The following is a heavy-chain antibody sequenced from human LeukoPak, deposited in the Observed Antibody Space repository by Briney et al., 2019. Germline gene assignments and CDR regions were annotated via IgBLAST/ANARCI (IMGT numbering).Heavy chain of an antibody. CDR3: ARDLDEVIVGGWDY. CDR1: GGSISSSSYY. Sequence: PSETLSLTCTVSGGSISSSSYYWGWIRQPPGKGLEWIGSIYYSGSTYYNPSLKSRVTMSVDTSKNQFSLKLSSVTAADTAVYYCARDLDEVIVGGWDYWGHGTLLTVSS. V-gene: IGHV4-39*07. D-gene: IGHD3-22*01. CDR2: IYYSGST. J-gene: IGHJ4*01.